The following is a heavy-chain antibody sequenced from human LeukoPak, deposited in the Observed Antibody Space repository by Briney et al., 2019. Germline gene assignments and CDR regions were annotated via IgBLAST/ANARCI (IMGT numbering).Heavy chain of an antibody. D-gene: IGHD3-10*01. CDR1: GFTFSMYS. J-gene: IGHJ4*02. CDR2: ISSSSSYI. Sequence: GGSLRLSCAAFGFTFSMYSMNWVREAPGKGLEWVSSISSSSSYIYYADSVKGRFTISRDNAKNSLYLQMNSLRAEDTAVYYCARASTYYYGSGEDFDYWGQGTLVTVSS. V-gene: IGHV3-21*01. CDR3: ARASTYYYGSGEDFDY.